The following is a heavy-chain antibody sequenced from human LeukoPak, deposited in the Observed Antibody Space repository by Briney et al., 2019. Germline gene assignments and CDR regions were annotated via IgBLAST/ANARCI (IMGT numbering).Heavy chain of an antibody. CDR2: IYHSGST. V-gene: IGHV4-39*07. CDR3: ARGGYSGSYSTYAFDI. D-gene: IGHD1-26*01. Sequence: SETLSLTCTVSGGSISSSSYYWGWIRQPPGKGLEWIGSIYHSGSTYYNPSLKSRVTISVDTSKNQFSLKLSSVTAADTAVYYCARGGYSGSYSTYAFDIWGQGTMVTVSS. J-gene: IGHJ3*02. CDR1: GGSISSSSYY.